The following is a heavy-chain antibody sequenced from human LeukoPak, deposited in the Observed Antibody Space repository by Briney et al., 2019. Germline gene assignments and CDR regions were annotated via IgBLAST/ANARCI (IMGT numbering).Heavy chain of an antibody. CDR2: ISGYGDNT. CDR1: GFTFSSYA. V-gene: IGHV3-23*01. D-gene: IGHD1-14*01. Sequence: PGGSLRLSCAASGFTFSSYAMTWVRQAPWKGLEWVSTISGYGDNTYYADSVQGQFTISRDNSKNTLYLQRKSLRAEDTAVYYCAKDPSGGSLPDWGQGTLVTVSS. CDR3: AKDPSGGSLPD. J-gene: IGHJ4*02.